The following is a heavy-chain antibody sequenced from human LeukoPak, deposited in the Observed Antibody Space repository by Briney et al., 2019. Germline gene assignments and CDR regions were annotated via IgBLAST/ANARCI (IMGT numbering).Heavy chain of an antibody. V-gene: IGHV4-39*02. J-gene: IGHJ6*02. D-gene: IGHD3-9*01. CDR3: ARELGGYDILTGSPYYYYGMDV. CDR1: GGSISSSSYY. Sequence: SETLSLTCTVSGGSISSSSYYWGWIRQPPGKGLEWIGSIYNSGSTYYNPSLKSRVTISVDTSKNQFSLKLSSVIAADTAVYYCARELGGYDILTGSPYYYYGMDVWGQGTTVTVSS. CDR2: IYNSGST.